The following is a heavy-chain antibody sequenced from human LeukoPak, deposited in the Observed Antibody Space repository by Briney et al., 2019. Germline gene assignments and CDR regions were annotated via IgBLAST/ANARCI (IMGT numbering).Heavy chain of an antibody. J-gene: IGHJ5*02. V-gene: IGHV4-34*01. CDR1: GGSFSGYY. CDR2: INHSGST. Sequence: SETLSLTCAVYGGSFSGYYWSWIRQPPGKGLEWIGEINHSGSTNYNPSLKSRVTISVDTSKNQFSLKLSSVTAADTAVYYCASGRQTPTYNWFDPWGQGTLVTVSS. CDR3: ASGRQTPTYNWFDP.